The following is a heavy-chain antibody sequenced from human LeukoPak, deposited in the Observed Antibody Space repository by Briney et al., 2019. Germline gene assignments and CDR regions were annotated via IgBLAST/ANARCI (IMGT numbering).Heavy chain of an antibody. J-gene: IGHJ4*02. V-gene: IGHV4-61*02. D-gene: IGHD1-26*01. CDR1: GGSISSGSYY. CDR3: TRGGELMNF. Sequence: PSQTLSLTCTVSGGSISSGSYYWSWMRQPAGKGLEWIGRIYTSGSTNYNPSLKSRVTISVDTSKNQFSLRLSSVTAADTAVYYCTRGGELMNFWGQGTLVTVSS. CDR2: IYTSGST.